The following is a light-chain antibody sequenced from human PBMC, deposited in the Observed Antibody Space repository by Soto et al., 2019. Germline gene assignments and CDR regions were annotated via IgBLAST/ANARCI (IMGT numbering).Light chain of an antibody. V-gene: IGKV2-30*02. J-gene: IGKJ2*01. CDR3: MQGTYWPYT. CDR1: QSFVH. CDR2: KVS. Sequence: DVVMTQSPVSLPVTLGQSASISCRSSQSFVHLNWFQQRPGQSPRRLIYKVSNRDSGVPDRFSGSGSGTDFTLKISSVEAEDVGVYYCMQGTYWPYTFGQGTKLEIK.